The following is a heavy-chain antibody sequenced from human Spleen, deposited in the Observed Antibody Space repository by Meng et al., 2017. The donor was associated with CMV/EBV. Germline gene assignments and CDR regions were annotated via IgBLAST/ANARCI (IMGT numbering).Heavy chain of an antibody. CDR2: IYWDDDK. CDR1: GFSLSTSGVG. Sequence: QITLKESGPTLVKPTQTLTLTCTFSGFSLSTSGVGVGWIRQPPGKALEWLALIYWDDDKRYSPSLKSRLTITKDTSKNQVVLTMTNMDPVDTAVYYCARATKLLWGRGWFDPWGRGTLVTVSS. CDR3: ARATKLLWGRGWFDP. J-gene: IGHJ5*02. V-gene: IGHV2-5*02. D-gene: IGHD2-2*01.